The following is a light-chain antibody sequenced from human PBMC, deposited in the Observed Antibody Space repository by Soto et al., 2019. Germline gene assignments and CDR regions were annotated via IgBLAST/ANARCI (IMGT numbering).Light chain of an antibody. Sequence: ENVLTQSPGTVSLSPGERATLSCRASQTVSGYYLAWYQQKPGQARRLLIYGASRRATGIPDRFSGSGSGTDFTLTINRLEPEDFAVYSCQQYGSSPLTFGGGTKVEIK. V-gene: IGKV3-20*01. J-gene: IGKJ4*01. CDR1: QTVSGYY. CDR2: GAS. CDR3: QQYGSSPLT.